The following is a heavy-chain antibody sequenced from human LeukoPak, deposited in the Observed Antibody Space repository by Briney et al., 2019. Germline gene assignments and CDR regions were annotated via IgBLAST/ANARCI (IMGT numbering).Heavy chain of an antibody. V-gene: IGHV5-51*01. CDR2: IYPGDSDT. D-gene: IGHD3-22*01. J-gene: IGHJ4*02. CDR3: ARQTTDYYDSSGYYLDY. CDR1: GYSFTGYW. Sequence: PGESLKISCKGSGYSFTGYWIGWVRQMPGKGLEWMGIIYPGDSDTRYSPSFQGQVTISADKSISTAYLQWSSLKASDTAMYYCARQTTDYYDSSGYYLDYWGQGTLVTVSS.